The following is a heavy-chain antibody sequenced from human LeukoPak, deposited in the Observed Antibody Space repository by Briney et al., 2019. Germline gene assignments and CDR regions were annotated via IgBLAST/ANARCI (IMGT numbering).Heavy chain of an antibody. V-gene: IGHV4-61*02. Sequence: SETLSLTCTVSGGSISSGSYYWSWIRQPAGKGLEWIGRIYTSGSTNYNPSLKSRVTISVDTSKNQFSLKLSSVTAADTAVYYCARAWNYYDSSSYNDAFDIWGQGTMVTVSS. D-gene: IGHD3-22*01. J-gene: IGHJ3*02. CDR3: ARAWNYYDSSSYNDAFDI. CDR2: IYTSGST. CDR1: GGSISSGSYY.